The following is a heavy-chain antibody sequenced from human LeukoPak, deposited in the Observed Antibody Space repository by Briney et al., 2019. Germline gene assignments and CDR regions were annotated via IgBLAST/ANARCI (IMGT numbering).Heavy chain of an antibody. CDR1: GGSISSSSYY. D-gene: IGHD3-10*01. J-gene: IGHJ4*02. CDR2: IYYSGST. CDR3: ARITLTIDY. V-gene: IGHV4-39*01. Sequence: ASETLSFTCTVSGGSISSSSYYWGWIRQPPGKGLEWIGSIYYSGSTYYNPSLKSRVTISVDTSKNQFSLKLSSVTAADTAVYYCARITLTIDYWGQGTLVTVSS.